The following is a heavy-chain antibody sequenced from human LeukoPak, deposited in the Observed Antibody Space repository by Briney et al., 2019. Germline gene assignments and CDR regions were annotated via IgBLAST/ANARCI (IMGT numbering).Heavy chain of an antibody. J-gene: IGHJ4*02. D-gene: IGHD5-18*01. CDR1: GGSFSGYY. CDR2: INHSGST. CDR3: ASGEAYSSPYYFDY. V-gene: IGHV4-34*01. Sequence: SETLSLTCAVYGGSFSGYYWSWIRQPPGKGLEWIGEINHSGSTNYNPSLKSRVTISVDTSKNQFSLKLSSVTAADTAVYYCASGEAYSSPYYFDYWGQGTLVTVSS.